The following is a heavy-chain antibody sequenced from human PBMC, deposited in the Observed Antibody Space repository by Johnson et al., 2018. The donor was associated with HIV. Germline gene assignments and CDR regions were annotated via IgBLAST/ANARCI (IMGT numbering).Heavy chain of an antibody. CDR1: GFTFSNYP. Sequence: QVQLVESGGGVVQPGRSLRLSCAASGFTFSNYPIHWVRQAPGKGLEWVAVMSYDGNKKYYADSVKGRFTISRENSTNTLYLQMNSLRAEDTAVYYCARSLPGRGSYYAFDIWGQGTMVTVSS. D-gene: IGHD1-26*01. CDR3: ARSLPGRGSYYAFDI. V-gene: IGHV3-30-3*01. CDR2: MSYDGNKK. J-gene: IGHJ3*02.